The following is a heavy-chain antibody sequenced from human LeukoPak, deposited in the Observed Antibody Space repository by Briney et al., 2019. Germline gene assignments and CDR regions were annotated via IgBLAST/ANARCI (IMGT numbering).Heavy chain of an antibody. CDR1: GLTFSDYY. D-gene: IGHD6-13*01. V-gene: IGHV3-11*04. J-gene: IGHJ4*02. Sequence: PGESLRLSCVVSGLTFSDYYMSWIRQTPGKGLEWVSYIIGSGDDIYYADSVKGRFTISRDNARNSLYLQMNSLRAEDTAVYYCARDPSSSWPPYWGQGTLVTVSS. CDR3: ARDPSSSWPPY. CDR2: IIGSGDDI.